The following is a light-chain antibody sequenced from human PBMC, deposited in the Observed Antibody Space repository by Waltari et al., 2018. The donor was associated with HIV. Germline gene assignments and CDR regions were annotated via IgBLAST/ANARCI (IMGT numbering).Light chain of an antibody. CDR3: QQYYSNPPT. J-gene: IGKJ1*01. V-gene: IGKV4-1*01. CDR1: QTIFYSSKNKNY. Sequence: DIVMSQSPDRLSLSLCEAATLTCTSSQTIFYSSKNKNYLAWYQQRPGQTPKLLIYWASTLDPGVPDRFSGSGSGTDFTLTISNLQPEDVAIYFCQQYYSNPPTFGQGTKVEVK. CDR2: WAS.